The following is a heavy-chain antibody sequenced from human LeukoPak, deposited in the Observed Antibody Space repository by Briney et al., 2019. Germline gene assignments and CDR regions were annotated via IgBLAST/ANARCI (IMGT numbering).Heavy chain of an antibody. V-gene: IGHV4-39*01. Sequence: SETLSLTCTVSGGSISSSSYYWGWIRQPPGKGPEWIGSIYYSGSTYYNPSLKSRVTISVDTSTNQFSLRLSSVTAADTAVYYCARQENDVLTGYYVNYWGQGTLVTVSS. J-gene: IGHJ4*02. D-gene: IGHD3-9*01. CDR2: IYYSGST. CDR1: GGSISSSSYY. CDR3: ARQENDVLTGYYVNY.